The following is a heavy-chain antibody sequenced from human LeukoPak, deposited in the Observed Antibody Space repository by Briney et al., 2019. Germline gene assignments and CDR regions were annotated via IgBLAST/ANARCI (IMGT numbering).Heavy chain of an antibody. J-gene: IGHJ4*02. D-gene: IGHD1-26*01. CDR3: AKKLSGSYKGFDY. CDR2: ISDSGGTV. CDR1: GFTFSSYA. V-gene: IGHV3-23*01. Sequence: GGSLRLSCAASGFTFSSYAMSWVRQAPGKGLEWVSGISDSGGTVYYADSVKGRSTISRDNSKNSLYLQMNSLRAVDTAVYYCAKKLSGSYKGFDYWGQGTLVTVSS.